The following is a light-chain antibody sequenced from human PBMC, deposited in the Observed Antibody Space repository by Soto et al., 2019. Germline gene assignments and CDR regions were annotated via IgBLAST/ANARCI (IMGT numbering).Light chain of an antibody. J-gene: IGKJ1*01. V-gene: IGKV3-11*01. CDR3: QQYSTYSVT. CDR1: QSVSSY. Sequence: IVLTQSPATLSLSPGERATLSCRASQSVSSYLGWYQQKPGQAPRLLIYDASNRATGIPARFSGSGSGTDFTLTISSLQPGDFATYYCQQYSTYSVTFGQGTRVEI. CDR2: DAS.